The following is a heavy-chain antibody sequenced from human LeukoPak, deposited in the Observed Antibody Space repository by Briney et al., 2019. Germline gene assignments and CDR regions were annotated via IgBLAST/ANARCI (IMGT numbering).Heavy chain of an antibody. CDR3: AKVRWGSDNALDS. J-gene: IGHJ4*02. V-gene: IGHV3-30*18. Sequence: PGGSLRLSCAASGFTFSSYGMHWVRQAPGKGLEWLAIISYDGSDKYYADSVKGRFTISRDNSKNTLYLQMNSLRAEDTAVYYCAKVRWGSDNALDSWGQGTLVTGSS. D-gene: IGHD3-16*01. CDR1: GFTFSSYG. CDR2: ISYDGSDK.